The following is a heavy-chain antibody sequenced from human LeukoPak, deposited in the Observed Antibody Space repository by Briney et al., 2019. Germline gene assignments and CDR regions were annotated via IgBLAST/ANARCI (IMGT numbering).Heavy chain of an antibody. CDR2: IYSGGST. J-gene: IGHJ5*01. CDR3: AKDSQTGYCSGGSCYSAWFDS. V-gene: IGHV3-53*05. Sequence: GGSLRLSCAASGFTVSSNYMSWVRQAPGKGLEWVSVIYSGGSTYYADSVKGRFTISRDNSKNTLYLQMNSLRPEDTALYYCAKDSQTGYCSGGSCYSAWFDSWGQGTLVTVSS. D-gene: IGHD2-15*01. CDR1: GFTVSSNY.